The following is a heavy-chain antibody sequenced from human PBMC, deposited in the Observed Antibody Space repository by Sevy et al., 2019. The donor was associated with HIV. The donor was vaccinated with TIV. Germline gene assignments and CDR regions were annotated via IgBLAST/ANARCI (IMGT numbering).Heavy chain of an antibody. D-gene: IGHD1-1*01. CDR1: GYSFTSYW. Sequence: GESLKISCKGSGYSFTSYWIGWVRQMPGKGLEWMGIIYPGDSDTRYSPSFQGQVTISADKSISTAYLQWSSLKASDTAMYYCARKSTTGTTNYYYGMDVWGKGTTVTVSS. CDR2: IYPGDSDT. CDR3: ARKSTTGTTNYYYGMDV. V-gene: IGHV5-51*01. J-gene: IGHJ6*04.